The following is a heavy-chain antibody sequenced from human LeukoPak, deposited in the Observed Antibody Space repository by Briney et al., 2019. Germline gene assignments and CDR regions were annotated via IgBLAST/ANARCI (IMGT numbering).Heavy chain of an antibody. D-gene: IGHD1-26*01. Sequence: PSETLSLTCTVSSGSFSNYFWGWVRQPPGKGLAWIGRVYSIGTTLYNPSLKSRVTMSMDTSTNQFSLNLRSVTAADTAVYYCGRQGYTASYYFLDYWSQGTLVVVS. CDR3: GRQGYTASYYFLDY. CDR2: VYSIGTT. V-gene: IGHV4-4*07. J-gene: IGHJ4*02. CDR1: SGSFSNYF.